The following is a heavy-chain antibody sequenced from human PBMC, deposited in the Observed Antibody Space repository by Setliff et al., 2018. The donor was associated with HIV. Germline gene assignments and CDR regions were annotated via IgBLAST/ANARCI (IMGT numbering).Heavy chain of an antibody. V-gene: IGHV3-48*01. D-gene: IGHD3-10*01. CDR3: ARKLRPGHGVDV. CDR2: ISMSSHTSV. CDR1: GFTFSSYS. J-gene: IGHJ6*02. Sequence: GESLKISCAASGFTFSSYSMNWVRQAPGKGLEWVSYISMSSHTSVIYSDSVKGRFTISRDNARNSFYLQMNSLRVDDTAVYYCARKLRPGHGVDVWGQGTTVTVSS.